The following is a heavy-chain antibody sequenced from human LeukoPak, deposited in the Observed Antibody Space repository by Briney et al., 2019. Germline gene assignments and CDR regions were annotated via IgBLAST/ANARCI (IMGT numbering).Heavy chain of an antibody. CDR3: ARVSTVTTYNWFDS. CDR1: GGTFSSYA. CDR2: IIPVLGIA. D-gene: IGHD4-17*01. V-gene: IGHV1-69*04. J-gene: IGHJ5*01. Sequence: SVKVSCKASGGTFSSYAISWVRQAPGQGLEWMGRIIPVLGIANYAQKFQGRVTITADKSTSTAYMELSSLRFDDTAVYYCARVSTVTTYNWFDSWGQGTLVTVSS.